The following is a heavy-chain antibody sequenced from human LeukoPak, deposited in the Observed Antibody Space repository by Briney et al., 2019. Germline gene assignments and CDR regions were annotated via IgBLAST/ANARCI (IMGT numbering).Heavy chain of an antibody. J-gene: IGHJ6*03. CDR2: ISSSGSTI. V-gene: IGHV3-11*04. D-gene: IGHD3-3*01. CDR1: GFTFSDYY. CDR3: ARVERAYDFWSGYYTGSHYYYYMDV. Sequence: PGGSLRLSCAASGFTFSDYYMSWIRQAPGKGLEWVSYISSSGSTIYYADSVKGRFTISRDNAKNSLYLQMNSLRAEDTAVYYCARVERAYDFWSGYYTGSHYYYYMDVWGKGTTVTVSS.